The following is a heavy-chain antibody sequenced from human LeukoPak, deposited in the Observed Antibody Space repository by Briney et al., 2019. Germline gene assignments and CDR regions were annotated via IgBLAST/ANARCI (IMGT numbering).Heavy chain of an antibody. CDR3: AREGVSSSWYGDYYYYYGMDV. D-gene: IGHD6-13*01. CDR2: ISTSGDSV. CDR1: GFTFSSYE. Sequence: GGSLRLSCAASGFTFSSYEMNWVRQAPGKGLEWVSYISTSGDSVYYADSVKGRFTISRDNAKNSLYLQMNSLRAEDTAVYYCAREGVSSSWYGDYYYYYGMDVWGQGTTVTVSS. J-gene: IGHJ6*02. V-gene: IGHV3-48*03.